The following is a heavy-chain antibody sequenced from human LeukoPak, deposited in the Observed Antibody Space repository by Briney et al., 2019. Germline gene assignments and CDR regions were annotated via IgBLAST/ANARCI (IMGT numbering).Heavy chain of an antibody. J-gene: IGHJ4*02. CDR1: GFTFSSYS. V-gene: IGHV3-48*01. Sequence: GGSLRLSCAASGFTFSSYSMNWVRQAPGKGLEWVSYISSSSSTIYYADSVKGRFTISRDNAKNSLYLQMNSLRAEDTAVYYCARDDVGYCSGGSCYGDDYWGQGTLVTVSS. CDR3: ARDDVGYCSGGSCYGDDY. D-gene: IGHD2-15*01. CDR2: ISSSSSTI.